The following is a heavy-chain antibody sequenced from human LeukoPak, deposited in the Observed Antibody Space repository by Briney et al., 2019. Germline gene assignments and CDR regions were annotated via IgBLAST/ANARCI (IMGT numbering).Heavy chain of an antibody. CDR3: AKAHYDILTGSDY. D-gene: IGHD3-9*01. J-gene: IGHJ4*02. V-gene: IGHV3-23*01. CDR1: GFTVSSNY. CDR2: ISGSGGST. Sequence: PGGSLRLSCAASGFTVSSNYMSWVRQAPGKGLEWVSAISGSGGSTYYADSVKGRFTISRDNSKNTLYLQMNSLRAEDTAVYYCAKAHYDILTGSDYWGQGTLVTVSS.